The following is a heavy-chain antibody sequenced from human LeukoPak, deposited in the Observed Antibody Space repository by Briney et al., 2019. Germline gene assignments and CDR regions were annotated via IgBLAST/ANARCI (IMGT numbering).Heavy chain of an antibody. Sequence: GGSLRLSCAASGFTFSSYAMSWVRQAPGKGLEWVSGILDSGYSTYYANSVKGRFTISRDNSNSTLYLQMNSLRAEDTAVYYCAKLGGHPLHNYYVGVWGKGTTVAVSS. J-gene: IGHJ6*03. CDR3: AKLGGHPLHNYYVGV. CDR1: GFTFSSYA. V-gene: IGHV3-23*01. CDR2: ILDSGYST. D-gene: IGHD3-16*01.